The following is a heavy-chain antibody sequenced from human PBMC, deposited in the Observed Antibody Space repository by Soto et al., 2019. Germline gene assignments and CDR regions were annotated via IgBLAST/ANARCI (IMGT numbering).Heavy chain of an antibody. CDR2: ISYDGSNK. CDR3: ARDAAQRGYSYGYIDY. J-gene: IGHJ4*02. CDR1: GFTFSSYA. V-gene: IGHV3-30-3*01. Sequence: GGSLRLSCAASGFTFSSYAMHWVRQAPGKGLEWVAVISYDGSNKYYADSVKGRFTISRDNSKNTLYLQMNSLGAEDTAVYYCARDAAQRGYSYGYIDYWGQGTLVTVSS. D-gene: IGHD5-18*01.